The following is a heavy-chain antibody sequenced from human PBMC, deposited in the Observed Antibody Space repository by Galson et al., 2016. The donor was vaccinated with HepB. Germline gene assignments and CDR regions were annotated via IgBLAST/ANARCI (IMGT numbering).Heavy chain of an antibody. J-gene: IGHJ4*01. CDR3: ATGYSSFDPGNNFDY. V-gene: IGHV4-59*01. D-gene: IGHD2-2*03. Sequence: SETLSLTCTVSGASTRTYYWSWIRQPPGKGLEWIGYIHHSGNTNYNPSLTCRFTISVDTAKYQISLKVTSVTAADTAVYYFATGYSSFDPGNNFDYWGHGTLVTVSS. CDR1: GASTRTYY. CDR2: IHHSGNT.